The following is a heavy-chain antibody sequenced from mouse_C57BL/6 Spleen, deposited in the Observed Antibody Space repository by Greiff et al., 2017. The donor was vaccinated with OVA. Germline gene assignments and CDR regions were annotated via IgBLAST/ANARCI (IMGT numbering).Heavy chain of an antibody. V-gene: IGHV1-26*01. D-gene: IGHD2-4*01. J-gene: IGHJ4*01. Sequence: VQLQQSGPELVKPGASVKISCKASGYTFTDYYMNWVKQSHGKSLEWIGDINPNNGGTSYNQKFKGKATLTVDKSSSTAYMELRSLTSEDSAVYYCARAGDYDLSYAMDYWGQGTSVTVSS. CDR1: GYTFTDYY. CDR2: INPNNGGT. CDR3: ARAGDYDLSYAMDY.